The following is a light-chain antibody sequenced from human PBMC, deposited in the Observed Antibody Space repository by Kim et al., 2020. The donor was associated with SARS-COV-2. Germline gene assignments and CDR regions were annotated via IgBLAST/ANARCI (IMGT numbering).Light chain of an antibody. Sequence: PGQRGTLACRASQSVSGSYLAWYQPKPGQAPRLLIYGTSSRATGIPDRFSGSGSGTDFTLTISRLEPEYCAVYYCQQYGSSYPWTFGQGTKVDIK. V-gene: IGKV3-20*01. CDR2: GTS. J-gene: IGKJ1*01. CDR3: QQYGSSYPWT. CDR1: QSVSGSY.